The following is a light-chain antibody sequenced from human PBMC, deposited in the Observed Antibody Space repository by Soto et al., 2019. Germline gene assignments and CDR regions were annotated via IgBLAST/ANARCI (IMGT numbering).Light chain of an antibody. CDR3: QQRSNWPLT. Sequence: IVLTQSPATLSLSPGERATLSCRASQSVSSYLAWYQQKPGQAPRLLIYDASNRATGIPARFSGSGSGTDFTLTISSLDPEDFAFYSCQQRSNWPLTFGGGTKVDIK. CDR2: DAS. V-gene: IGKV3-11*01. J-gene: IGKJ4*01. CDR1: QSVSSY.